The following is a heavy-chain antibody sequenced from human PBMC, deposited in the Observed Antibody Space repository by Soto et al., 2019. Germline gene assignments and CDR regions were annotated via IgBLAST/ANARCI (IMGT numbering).Heavy chain of an antibody. CDR3: ARETIVAVAGVFARQPFQH. CDR1: RFTFSSYA. Sequence: QVQLVESGGGVVQPGRSLRLSCAASRFTFSSYAMHWVRQAPGKGLEWVAVISYDGSNKYYADSVKGRFTISRDNSKNTLYLQMNSLRAEDTAVYYCARETIVAVAGVFARQPFQHWGQGTLVTVSS. CDR2: ISYDGSNK. D-gene: IGHD6-19*01. J-gene: IGHJ1*01. V-gene: IGHV3-30-3*01.